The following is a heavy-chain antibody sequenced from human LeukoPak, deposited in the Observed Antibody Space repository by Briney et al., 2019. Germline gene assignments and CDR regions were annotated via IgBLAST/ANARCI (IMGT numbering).Heavy chain of an antibody. Sequence: GGSLRLSCAVSGFTFSDYYMTWIRQAPGRGLEWVSYISGSSTYTNYADSVKGRFTISRDNAKSSLYLQMNSLRADDTAVYYCARPLGEAVGNWFDPWGQGTLVTVYS. V-gene: IGHV3-11*03. J-gene: IGHJ5*02. CDR1: GFTFSDYY. D-gene: IGHD6-13*01. CDR2: ISGSSTYT. CDR3: ARPLGEAVGNWFDP.